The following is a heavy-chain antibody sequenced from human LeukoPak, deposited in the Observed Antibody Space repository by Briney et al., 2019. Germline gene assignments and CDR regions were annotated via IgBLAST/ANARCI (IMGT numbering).Heavy chain of an antibody. J-gene: IGHJ3*02. Sequence: ASVKVSCKASGYTFTSYGISWVRQAPGQGLEWMGWISAYNGNTNYAQKLQGRVTMTTDTSTSTAYMELRSLRSDDTAVYYCARAPLRSSEGAFDIWGQETMVTVSS. CDR3: ARAPLRSSEGAFDI. CDR2: ISAYNGNT. CDR1: GYTFTSYG. V-gene: IGHV1-18*01.